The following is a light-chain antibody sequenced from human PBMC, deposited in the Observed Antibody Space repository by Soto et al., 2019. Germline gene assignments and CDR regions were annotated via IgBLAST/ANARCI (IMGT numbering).Light chain of an antibody. Sequence: EIVLTQSPGTPSLSPGERATLSCRASQSVSSSYLAWYQQKPGQAPRLDLSGASSRATGIPDRFSGSGSGTDFPLIISRLEPEDFAVYYCQQYGSSRLTFGGGTKVEIK. J-gene: IGKJ4*01. CDR2: GAS. V-gene: IGKV3-20*01. CDR3: QQYGSSRLT. CDR1: QSVSSSY.